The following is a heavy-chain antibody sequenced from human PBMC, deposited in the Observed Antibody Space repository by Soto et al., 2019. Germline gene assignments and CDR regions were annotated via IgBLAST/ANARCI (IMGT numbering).Heavy chain of an antibody. J-gene: IGHJ6*02. Sequence: SETLPLTCTVSGDSISSYYGTWIRQHPGKGLEWIGYIYSSGSTSYNPSLKSRVTISVDTSKNQFSLKLGSVTAADTAVYYCARYGSHYYYYKMDVWGQGTTVTVSS. D-gene: IGHD1-26*01. CDR3: ARYGSHYYYYKMDV. CDR1: GDSISSYY. CDR2: IYSSGST. V-gene: IGHV4-59*01.